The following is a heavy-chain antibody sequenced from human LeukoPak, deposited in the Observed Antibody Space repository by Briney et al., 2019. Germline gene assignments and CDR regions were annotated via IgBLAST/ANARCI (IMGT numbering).Heavy chain of an antibody. CDR3: ARDRSGSYPETYGMDV. Sequence: PGGSLRLSCVASGFTFSSYSMNWVRQAPGKGLEWVSSISSSSTYMFYGDSMKGRFTISRDNVKSSLYLQMNSLRAEDTAVYYCARDRSGSYPETYGMDVWGQGTTVTVSS. J-gene: IGHJ6*02. CDR2: ISSSSTYM. CDR1: GFTFSSYS. D-gene: IGHD1-26*01. V-gene: IGHV3-21*01.